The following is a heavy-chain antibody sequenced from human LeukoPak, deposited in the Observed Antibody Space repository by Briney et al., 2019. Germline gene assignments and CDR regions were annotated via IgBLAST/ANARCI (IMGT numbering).Heavy chain of an antibody. CDR2: INPNSGGT. V-gene: IGHV1-2*02. CDR1: GYTFTGYY. Sequence: ASVKVSCKASGYTFTGYYMHWVRQAPGQGLEWMGWINPNSGGTNYAQKFRGRVTMTRDTSISTAYMELSRLRSDDTAVYYCARDQYGTTGFDYWGQGTLVTVSS. J-gene: IGHJ4*02. CDR3: ARDQYGTTGFDY. D-gene: IGHD1-1*01.